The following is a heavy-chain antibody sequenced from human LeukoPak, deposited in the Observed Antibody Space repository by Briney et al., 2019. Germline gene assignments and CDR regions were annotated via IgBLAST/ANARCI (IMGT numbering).Heavy chain of an antibody. V-gene: IGHV3-33*01. CDR1: GFSFSAYG. Sequence: PGRSLRLSCAASGFSFSAYGMHWVRQAPGKGLEGVALIWYDGNKKYYAASVKGRFTISRDNSKNTLYLQMNSLRAEDTAVYYCARGSESYDYYSYGMDVWGKGTTVTVS. D-gene: IGHD5-12*01. CDR3: ARGSESYDYYSYGMDV. CDR2: IWYDGNKK. J-gene: IGHJ6*04.